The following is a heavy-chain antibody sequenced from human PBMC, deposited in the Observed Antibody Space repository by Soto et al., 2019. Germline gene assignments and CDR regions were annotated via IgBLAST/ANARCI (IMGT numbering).Heavy chain of an antibody. CDR2: IIPIFGTA. Sequence: SXKVSFKASGGTXTSYASGLVRQAPGQGLEWIGGIIPIFGTANYAQKLQGRVTITADKSTITAYMELSSLRSEETAVYYCARLLVPAGQNYYYYYGMDAWGQGTTLTVS. CDR1: GGTXTSYA. J-gene: IGHJ6*02. CDR3: ARLLVPAGQNYYYYYGMDA. D-gene: IGHD6-19*01. V-gene: IGHV1-69*06.